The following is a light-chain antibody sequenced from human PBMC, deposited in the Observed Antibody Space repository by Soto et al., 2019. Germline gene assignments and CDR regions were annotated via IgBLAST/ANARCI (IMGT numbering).Light chain of an antibody. CDR2: SAK. CDR3: QSYGNDLTESYV. CDR1: IANIGRNY. J-gene: IGLJ1*01. V-gene: IGLV1-47*02. Sequence: QSVLAQSPSASGTPGQRVTISCSGNIANIGRNYVYWYQQFPGTAPRLLIYSAKQRPSGVPDRFSGSKSGASASLAITGLQAEDDVVYYCQSYGNDLTESYVCGTGPDVAVL.